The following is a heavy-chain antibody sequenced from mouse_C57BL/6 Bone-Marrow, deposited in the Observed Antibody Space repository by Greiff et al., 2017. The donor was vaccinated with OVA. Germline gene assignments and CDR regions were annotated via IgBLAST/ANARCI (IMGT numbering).Heavy chain of an antibody. CDR2: ISNLAYSI. CDR3: ARFCSTSTYFDV. D-gene: IGHD6-1*01. J-gene: IGHJ1*03. V-gene: IGHV5-15*01. CDR1: GFTFSDYG. Sequence: DVMLVESGGGLVQPGGSLKLSCAASGFTFSDYGMAWVRQAPRKGPEWVAFISNLAYSIYYADTVTGRFTISRENAKNTLYLEMSSLRSEDTAMYYCARFCSTSTYFDVWGTGTTVTVSS.